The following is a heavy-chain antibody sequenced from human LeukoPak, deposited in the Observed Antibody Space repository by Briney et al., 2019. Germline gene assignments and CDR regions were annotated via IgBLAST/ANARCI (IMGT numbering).Heavy chain of an antibody. V-gene: IGHV1-58*02. D-gene: IGHD3-22*01. Sequence: SVKVSCKASGFTFTSSAMQWVRQARGQRLEWIGWIVVGSGNTNYAQKFQERVTITRDMSTSTAYMELSSLRSEDTAVYYCAAVLDDSSGCYSFLGYWGQGTLVTVSS. J-gene: IGHJ4*02. CDR3: AAVLDDSSGCYSFLGY. CDR2: IVVGSGNT. CDR1: GFTFTSSA.